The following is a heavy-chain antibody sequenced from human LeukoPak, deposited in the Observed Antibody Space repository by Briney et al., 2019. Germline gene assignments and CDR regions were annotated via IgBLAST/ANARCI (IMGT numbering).Heavy chain of an antibody. J-gene: IGHJ4*02. CDR2: IRYDGSNK. CDR1: GFTFSSYG. Sequence: GGSLRLSCAASGFTFSSYGMHWVRQAPGKGLEWVAFIRYDGSNKNYVDSVKGRFTISRDNSKNTLYLQMNSLRAEDTAVYYCAKSVPAIRGEIDYWGQGTLATVSS. D-gene: IGHD3-10*01. CDR3: AKSVPAIRGEIDY. V-gene: IGHV3-30*02.